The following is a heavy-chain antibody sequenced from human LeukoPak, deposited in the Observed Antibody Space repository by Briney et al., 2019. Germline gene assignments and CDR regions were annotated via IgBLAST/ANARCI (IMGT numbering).Heavy chain of an antibody. CDR2: ISTYKGNT. J-gene: IGHJ3*02. CDR3: ARDVSHGLDI. D-gene: IGHD2-8*01. V-gene: IGHV1-18*01. CDR1: GFTFTKNG. Sequence: ASVKVSCRASGFTFTKNGISWMRQAPGQGLEWMGWISTYKGNTNYTQKLQGRVTLTTDTSTSTAYMELRSLRSDDTAVYYCARDVSHGLDIWGQGTVVTVSS.